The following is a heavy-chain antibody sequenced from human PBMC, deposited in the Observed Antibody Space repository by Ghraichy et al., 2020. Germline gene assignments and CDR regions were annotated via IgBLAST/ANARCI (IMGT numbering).Heavy chain of an antibody. J-gene: IGHJ5*02. CDR1: GFTFSSYA. CDR2: ISGSGGST. V-gene: IGHV3-23*01. CDR3: AKDQGYCSGGSCYWFDP. Sequence: GESLNISCAASGFTFSSYAMSWVRQAPGKGLEWVSAISGSGGSTYYADSVKGRFTISRDNSKNTLYLQMNSLRAEDTAVYYCAKDQGYCSGGSCYWFDPWGQGTLVTVSS. D-gene: IGHD2-15*01.